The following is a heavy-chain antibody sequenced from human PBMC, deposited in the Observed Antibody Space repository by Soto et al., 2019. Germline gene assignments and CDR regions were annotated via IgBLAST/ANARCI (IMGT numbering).Heavy chain of an antibody. CDR1: GFSLTTSGVG. CDR2: IYWDDDK. Sequence: QITLNESGPTVVKPAETLTLTCTFSGFSLTTSGVGVGWIRQSPGKAPEWLALIYWDDDKRYSASLKSRLTITKDTSKIQAVLTMASVDPADTATYYCAHRILRTVFGLVTTTAIYFDFWGQGAPVVVSS. J-gene: IGHJ4*02. D-gene: IGHD3-3*01. V-gene: IGHV2-5*02. CDR3: AHRILRTVFGLVTTTAIYFDF.